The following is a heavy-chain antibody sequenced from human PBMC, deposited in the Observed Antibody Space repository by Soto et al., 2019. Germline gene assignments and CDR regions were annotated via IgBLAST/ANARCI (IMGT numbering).Heavy chain of an antibody. CDR1: GFSFSSFA. J-gene: IGHJ6*03. CDR2: IGDSGAST. Sequence: EVLLLESGGGLVQPGGSLRLSCEASGFSFSSFAMNWVRQAPGKGLEWVSAIGDSGASTYYADSVKGRFTISRDNSRNPLYLQLNSLRAEDTAVYYCGNGVDLHVSGNGTTVTVSS. CDR3: GNGVDLHV. V-gene: IGHV3-23*01. D-gene: IGHD5-12*01.